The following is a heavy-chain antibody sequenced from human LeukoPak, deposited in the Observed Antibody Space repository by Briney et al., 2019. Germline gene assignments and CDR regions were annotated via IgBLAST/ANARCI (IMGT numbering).Heavy chain of an antibody. CDR3: ARREVGATQRDFDY. CDR1: GYTFTSYG. Sequence: ASVKVSCKASGYTFTSYGITWVRQAPGQGLEWMGWISGYNGNTNYAQKLQGRVTMSTDTSTSTAYMELGSLRSDDTAVYYCARREVGATQRDFDYWGQGTLVTVSS. J-gene: IGHJ4*02. D-gene: IGHD1-26*01. CDR2: ISGYNGNT. V-gene: IGHV1-18*01.